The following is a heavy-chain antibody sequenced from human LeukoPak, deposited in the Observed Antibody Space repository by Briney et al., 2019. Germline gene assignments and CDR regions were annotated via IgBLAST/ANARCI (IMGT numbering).Heavy chain of an antibody. J-gene: IGHJ4*02. CDR1: GYTFTSYG. CDR2: ISAYNGNT. D-gene: IGHD1-26*01. V-gene: IGHV1-18*01. CDR3: ARALSQPSSGSYSNYFDY. Sequence: ASVKVSCKATGYTFTSYGFYWVRQAPGQGLQWMGWISAYNGNTNYAQKLQGRVTMTTDTSTSTAYMELRSLRSDDTAVYYCARALSQPSSGSYSNYFDYWGQGTLVTVSS.